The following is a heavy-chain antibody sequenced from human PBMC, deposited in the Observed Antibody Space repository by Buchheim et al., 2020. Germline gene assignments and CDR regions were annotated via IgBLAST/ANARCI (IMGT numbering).Heavy chain of an antibody. Sequence: QVQLVESGGGVVQPGRSLRLSCAASGFTFSSYGMHWVRQAPGKGLEWVAVIWYDGSNKYYADSVKGRFTISRDNSKNTLYLQMNSLRAEDTAVYYCARDRLHGYSNYDYYYMDVWGKGTT. CDR3: ARDRLHGYSNYDYYYMDV. D-gene: IGHD5-24*01. CDR1: GFTFSSYG. J-gene: IGHJ6*03. CDR2: IWYDGSNK. V-gene: IGHV3-33*01.